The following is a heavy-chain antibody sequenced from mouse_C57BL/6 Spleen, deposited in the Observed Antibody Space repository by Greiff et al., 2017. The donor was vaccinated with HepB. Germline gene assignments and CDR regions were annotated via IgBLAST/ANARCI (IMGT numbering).Heavy chain of an antibody. V-gene: IGHV1-55*01. J-gene: IGHJ3*01. Sequence: QVQLKQPGAELVKPGASVKMSCKASGYTFTSYWITWVKQRPGQGLEWIGDIYPGSGSTNYNEKFKSKATLTVDTSASTAYMQLSSLTSEDSAVYYCAREGNYGSSYGFAYWGQGTLVSVSA. D-gene: IGHD1-1*01. CDR3: AREGNYGSSYGFAY. CDR2: IYPGSGST. CDR1: GYTFTSYW.